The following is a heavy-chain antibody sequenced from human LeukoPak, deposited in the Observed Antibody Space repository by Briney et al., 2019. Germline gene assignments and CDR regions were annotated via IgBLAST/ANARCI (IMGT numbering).Heavy chain of an antibody. CDR1: GGSISSSSYY. Sequence: SETLSLTCAVSGGSISSSSYYWGWIRQPPGKGLEWIGSIYYSGSTYYSPSLKSRVTISVDTSKNQFSLKLSSVTAADTAVYYCARRPFAEMARNWFDPWGQGTLVTVSS. CDR3: ARRPFAEMARNWFDP. CDR2: IYYSGST. V-gene: IGHV4-39*01. J-gene: IGHJ5*02. D-gene: IGHD5-24*01.